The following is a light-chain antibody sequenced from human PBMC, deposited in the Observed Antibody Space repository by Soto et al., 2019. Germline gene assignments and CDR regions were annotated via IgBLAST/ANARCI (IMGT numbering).Light chain of an antibody. CDR1: QSVSSSY. V-gene: IGKV3-20*01. CDR2: GAS. Sequence: EIVLTQSPGTLSLSPGERATLSCRASQSVSSSYLAWYQQQPGQAPRLLIYGASSRATGIPDRFSGSGSGTDFTLTISRLEPEDFAVYYCQQYGSSPPYTFGQGTKVEIK. CDR3: QQYGSSPPYT. J-gene: IGKJ2*01.